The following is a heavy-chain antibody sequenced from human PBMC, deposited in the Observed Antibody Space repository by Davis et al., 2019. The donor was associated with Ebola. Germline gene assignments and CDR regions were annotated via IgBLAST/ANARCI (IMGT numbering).Heavy chain of an antibody. J-gene: IGHJ6*02. CDR1: GGPTSSYY. Sequence: PSETLSLTCTVSGGPTSSYYWSWIRQPAGKGLEWIGHIYTSGSTNYNPSLKSRVTMSVDTSENEFSLKLTSVTAADTAVYYCARGYYYYGMDVWGQGTTVTVYS. CDR3: ARGYYYYGMDV. CDR2: IYTSGST. V-gene: IGHV4-4*07.